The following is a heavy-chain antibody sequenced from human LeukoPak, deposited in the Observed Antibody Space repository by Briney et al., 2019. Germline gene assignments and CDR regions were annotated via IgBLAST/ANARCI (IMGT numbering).Heavy chain of an antibody. CDR1: GFSFSSAW. D-gene: IGHD1-26*01. Sequence: KPGGSLRLSCAASGFSFSSAWLSWVRQAPGKGLEWVGRIKSITNSRTIDYAAPVKGRFTISRDESTTTMDLHMNSLKTEDTAVYYSTTTEDYSGSYPIDYWGQGTLVTVSS. J-gene: IGHJ4*02. V-gene: IGHV3-15*01. CDR3: TTTEDYSGSYPIDY. CDR2: IKSITNSRTI.